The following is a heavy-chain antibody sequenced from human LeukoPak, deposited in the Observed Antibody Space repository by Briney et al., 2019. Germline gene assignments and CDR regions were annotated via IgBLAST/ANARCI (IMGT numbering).Heavy chain of an antibody. D-gene: IGHD3-22*01. CDR1: GGSISSGGYS. CDR2: IYYSGST. CDR3: AGGGAYYYDSSGYSLIDY. Sequence: SETLSLTCAVSGGSISSGGYSWGWIRQPPGKGLEWIGNIYYSGSTYYNPSLKSLVTTSVNTSKNQFSLKMSAVTAAATSVDCCAGGGAYYYDSSGYSLIDYGGQGTRVTVSA. J-gene: IGHJ4*02. V-gene: IGHV4-30-4*07.